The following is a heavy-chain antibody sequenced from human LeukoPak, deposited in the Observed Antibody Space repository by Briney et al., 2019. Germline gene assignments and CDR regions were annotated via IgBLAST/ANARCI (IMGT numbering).Heavy chain of an antibody. Sequence: GGSLRLSCAASGFTFSSYGMHWVRQAPGKGLEWVAVIWYDGGNKYYADSVKGRFTISRDNSKNTLYLQMNSLRAEDTAVYYCARSIAVAGIDYWGQGTLVTVSS. J-gene: IGHJ4*02. D-gene: IGHD6-19*01. CDR2: IWYDGGNK. V-gene: IGHV3-33*01. CDR3: ARSIAVAGIDY. CDR1: GFTFSSYG.